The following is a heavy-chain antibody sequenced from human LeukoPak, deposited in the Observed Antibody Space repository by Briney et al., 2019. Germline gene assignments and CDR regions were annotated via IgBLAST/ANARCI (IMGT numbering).Heavy chain of an antibody. CDR3: TPSITGTTFKFDY. CDR2: IRSKVSGGTT. J-gene: IGHJ4*02. Sequence: GGPLRLSCTVSGFTFGDYAMSWVRQAPGKGLGWVALIRSKVSGGTTEYAASVKDRFTILRDDSKSIAYLQMNSLETEDTAVYYCTPSITGTTFKFDYWGQGTLVTVSS. D-gene: IGHD1-7*01. CDR1: GFTFGDYA. V-gene: IGHV3-49*04.